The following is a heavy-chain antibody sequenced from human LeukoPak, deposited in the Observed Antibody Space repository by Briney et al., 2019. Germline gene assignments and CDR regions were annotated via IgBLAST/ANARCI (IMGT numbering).Heavy chain of an antibody. CDR1: GFTFSNYG. CDR3: ARHVVAVGFDY. V-gene: IGHV3-21*01. CDR2: ITSSSSYI. D-gene: IGHD3-22*01. Sequence: GGSLRLSCAASGFTFSNYGMHWVRQAPGKGLEWVSSITSSSSYIYYADSVMGRFTISRDNANNSLYLQMNSLRAEDTAVYYCARHVVAVGFDYWGQGTLVTVSS. J-gene: IGHJ4*02.